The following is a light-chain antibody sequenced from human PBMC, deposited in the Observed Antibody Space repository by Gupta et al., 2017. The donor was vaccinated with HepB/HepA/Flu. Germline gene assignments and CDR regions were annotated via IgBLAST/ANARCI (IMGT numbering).Light chain of an antibody. Sequence: DIQMTQTPSTLSASVGDRVTIACRASQSVSKWLAWYQQKAGKAPKLLIYKASRAESGVPSRFSGSGSATEFTLTSSRRQSDDFANYYCQQDNSFRTFGQGTMVEIK. CDR3: QQDNSFRT. J-gene: IGKJ1*01. V-gene: IGKV1-5*03. CDR1: QSVSKW. CDR2: KAS.